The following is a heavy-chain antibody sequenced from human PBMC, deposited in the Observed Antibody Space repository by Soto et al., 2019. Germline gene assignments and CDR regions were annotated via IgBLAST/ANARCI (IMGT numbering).Heavy chain of an antibody. CDR3: SRDNRGWLVTYYYYGMDV. D-gene: IGHD6-19*01. CDR2: ICAYNGNP. J-gene: IGHJ6*02. CDR1: GYTFTSYG. Sequence: ASVKVSCKASGYTFTSYGISWVRPAPGQGLEWMGWICAYNGNPNYAQQLQGRVTMTTDTSTSTASVEVRSLTSDDTAVYYCSRDNRGWLVTYYYYGMDVWGQGTTVTVSS. V-gene: IGHV1-18*04.